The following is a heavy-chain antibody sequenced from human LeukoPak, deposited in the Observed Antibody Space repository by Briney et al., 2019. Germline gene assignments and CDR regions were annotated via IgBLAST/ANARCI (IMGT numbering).Heavy chain of an antibody. CDR3: ARVVYYDSGSSISYYFDY. J-gene: IGHJ4*02. V-gene: IGHV4-59*01. D-gene: IGHD3-10*01. CDR2: IYYSGST. Sequence: SETLSLTCTVSGGSISSYYWSWIRQPPGKGLGWIGYIYYSGSTNYNPSLKSRVTISVDTSKNQFSLKLSSVTAADTAVYYCARVVYYDSGSSISYYFDYWGQGTLVTVSS. CDR1: GGSISSYY.